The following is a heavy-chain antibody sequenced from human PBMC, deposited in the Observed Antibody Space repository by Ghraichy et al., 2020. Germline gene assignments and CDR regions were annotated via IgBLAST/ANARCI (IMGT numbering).Heavy chain of an antibody. V-gene: IGHV3-11*04. J-gene: IGHJ6*02. CDR2: IGDSGTTI. CDR1: GFIFSDYY. CDR3: ARCRAPIYGMDV. Sequence: LSLTCAASGFIFSDYYMSWIRQAPGKGLEWVSYIGDSGTTIYYADSVRGRFTISRDHAQNTLYLQMNSLRAEDTAVYYCARCRAPIYGMDVWGQGTTVTVSS.